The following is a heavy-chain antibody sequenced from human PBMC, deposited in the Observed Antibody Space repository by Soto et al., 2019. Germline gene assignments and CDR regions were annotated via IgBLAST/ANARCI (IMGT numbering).Heavy chain of an antibody. CDR1: GGSLSGYC. V-gene: IGHV4-34*01. CDR2: INHSGST. Sequence: SETLSLTSSVDGGSLSGYCWSWIRQPPGKGLEWIGEINHSGSTNYNPSLKSRVTISVDTSKNQFSLKLSSVTAADTAVYYCAIAMAHDAFDIWGQGPMVTVSS. CDR3: AIAMAHDAFDI. D-gene: IGHD3-10*01. J-gene: IGHJ3*02.